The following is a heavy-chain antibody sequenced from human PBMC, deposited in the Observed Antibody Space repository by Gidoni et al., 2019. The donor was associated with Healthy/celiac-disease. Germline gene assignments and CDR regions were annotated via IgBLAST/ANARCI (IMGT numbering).Heavy chain of an antibody. CDR2: ISWNSGSI. V-gene: IGHV3-9*01. Sequence: EVQLVESGGGLVQPGRSLRLSCAASGFPFDDYAMHWVRQAPGKGLEWVSGISWNSGSIGYADSVKDRFTISRDNAKNSLYLQMNSLRAEDTALYYCAKDAIPSNNYYYGMDVWGQGTTVTVSS. D-gene: IGHD4-4*01. CDR1: GFPFDDYA. CDR3: AKDAIPSNNYYYGMDV. J-gene: IGHJ6*02.